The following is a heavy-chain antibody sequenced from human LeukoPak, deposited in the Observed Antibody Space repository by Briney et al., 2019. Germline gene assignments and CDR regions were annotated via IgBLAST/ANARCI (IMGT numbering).Heavy chain of an antibody. V-gene: IGHV3-48*01. D-gene: IGHD1-26*01. CDR3: AKRWPGWETGMVSFDY. CDR1: GFTFSSYN. J-gene: IGHJ4*02. CDR2: ISSSSSTI. Sequence: PGGSLRLSCAASGFTFSSYNMNWVRQAPGKGLEWVSYISSSSSTIYYADSVKGRFTISRDNSKNTLYLQMNSLRAEDAAVYYCAKRWPGWETGMVSFDYWGQGTLVTVSS.